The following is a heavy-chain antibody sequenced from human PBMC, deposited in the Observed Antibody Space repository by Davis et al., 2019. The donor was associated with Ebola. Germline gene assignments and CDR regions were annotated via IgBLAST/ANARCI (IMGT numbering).Heavy chain of an antibody. CDR3: AKDWFDP. J-gene: IGHJ5*02. CDR2: IYYSGST. CDR1: GGSISSSSYY. Sequence: SETLSLTCTVSGGSISSSSYYWGWIRQPPGKGLEWIGSIYYSGSTYHNPSLKSRVTISVDTSKNQFSLKLSSVTAADTAVYYCAKDWFDPWGQGTLVTVSS. V-gene: IGHV4-39*02.